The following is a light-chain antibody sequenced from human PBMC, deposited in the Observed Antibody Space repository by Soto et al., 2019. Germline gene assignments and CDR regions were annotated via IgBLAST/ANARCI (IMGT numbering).Light chain of an antibody. CDR1: QSIGNW. Sequence: DLQMTQSPSTLSASVGDRVTITGRASQSIGNWLAWYQQKPGKAPKLLIYKASSLQSGLPSRFSGRGSGTEFTLTINSLQPDDFASYYCQQYNSYSGTFGQGTKVEIK. J-gene: IGKJ1*01. CDR2: KAS. CDR3: QQYNSYSGT. V-gene: IGKV1-5*03.